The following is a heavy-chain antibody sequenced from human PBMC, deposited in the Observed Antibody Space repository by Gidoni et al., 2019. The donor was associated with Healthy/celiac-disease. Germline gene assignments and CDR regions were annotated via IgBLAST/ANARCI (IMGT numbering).Heavy chain of an antibody. CDR3: TRDREDYYYYYYGMDV. V-gene: IGHV3-49*03. J-gene: IGHJ6*02. Sequence: EVQLVESGGGLVQPGRSLRLSCTASGFTFGDYAMSWFRQAPGKGLEWVGFIRSKAYGGTTEYAASVKGRFTISRDDSKSIAYLQMNSLKTEDTAVYYCTRDREDYYYYYYGMDVWGQGTTVTVSS. D-gene: IGHD4-17*01. CDR1: GFTFGDYA. CDR2: IRSKAYGGTT.